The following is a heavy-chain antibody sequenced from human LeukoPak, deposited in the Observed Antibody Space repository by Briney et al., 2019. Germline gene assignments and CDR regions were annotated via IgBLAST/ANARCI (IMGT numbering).Heavy chain of an antibody. J-gene: IGHJ4*02. CDR1: GGSISSGDYY. CDR3: ARDIAVAGEELFDY. CDR2: IYYNGST. Sequence: PSETLSLTCSVSGGSISSGDYYWSWIRQPPGKGLEWIGYIYYNGSTYYNPSLKSRVTISVDTSKNQFSLKLSSVTAADTAVYYCARDIAVAGEELFDYWGQGTLVTVSS. D-gene: IGHD6-19*01. V-gene: IGHV4-30-4*01.